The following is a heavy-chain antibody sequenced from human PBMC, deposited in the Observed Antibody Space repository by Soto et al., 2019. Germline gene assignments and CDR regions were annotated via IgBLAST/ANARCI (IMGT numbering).Heavy chain of an antibody. CDR1: GFTFSRNA. CDR2: ISGSGEST. CDR3: ATEAGAGDFDY. Sequence: EVQLLESGGGLVQPGGSLRLSCAASGFTFSRNAMNWVRQAPGKGLEWVSVISGSGESTYYADSVKGRFTISRDTSKNTLYLQMNSLRAEDTAVYYCATEAGAGDFDYWGQGTLVSVST. V-gene: IGHV3-23*01. J-gene: IGHJ4*02. D-gene: IGHD6-19*01.